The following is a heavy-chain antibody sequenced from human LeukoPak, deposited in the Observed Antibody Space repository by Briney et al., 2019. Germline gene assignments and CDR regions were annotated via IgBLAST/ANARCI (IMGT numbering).Heavy chain of an antibody. CDR3: TTEKYVWGSPPDY. D-gene: IGHD3-16*01. Sequence: GGSLRLSYAASGFTFSNAWMSWVRQAPGKGLEWVGRIKSKTDGGTTDYAAPVKGRFTISRDDSKNTLYLQMNSLKTEDTAVCYCTTEKYVWGSPPDYWGQGTLVTVSS. J-gene: IGHJ4*02. V-gene: IGHV3-15*01. CDR1: GFTFSNAW. CDR2: IKSKTDGGTT.